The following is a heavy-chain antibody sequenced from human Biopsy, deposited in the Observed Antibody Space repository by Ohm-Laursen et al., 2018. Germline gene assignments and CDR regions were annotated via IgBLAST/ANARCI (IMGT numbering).Heavy chain of an antibody. CDR3: TRGGYYYDSLAYYYWFDP. CDR2: INAKTGDT. Sequence: SVKVSCKPSGYTFTGYHVHWVRQAPGQGLEWMGRINAKTGDTNYAQKFQGRVTMTRDTSISTAYVDLSSLRSDDTAVYYCTRGGYYYDSLAYYYWFDPWGQGTLVTVSS. D-gene: IGHD3-22*01. J-gene: IGHJ5*02. CDR1: GYTFTGYH. V-gene: IGHV1-2*02.